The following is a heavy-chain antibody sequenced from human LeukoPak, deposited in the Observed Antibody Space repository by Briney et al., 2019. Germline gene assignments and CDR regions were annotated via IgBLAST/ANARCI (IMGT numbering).Heavy chain of an antibody. J-gene: IGHJ4*02. CDR2: TYYRSKWYN. CDR3: ARDPRVSSGWQFDY. D-gene: IGHD6-19*01. CDR1: GDSVPSKSAA. V-gene: IGHV6-1*01. Sequence: SQTLSLTCATSGDSVPSKSAAWNWIRQSPSRGLEWLGKTYYRSKWYNDYAVSVKSRITINPDTSKNQSSLQLNSVTPEDTAVYYCARDPRVSSGWQFDYWGQGSLVTVSS.